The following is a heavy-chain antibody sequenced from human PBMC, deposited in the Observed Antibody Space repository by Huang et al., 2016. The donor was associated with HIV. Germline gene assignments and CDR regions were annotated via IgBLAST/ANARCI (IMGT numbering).Heavy chain of an antibody. V-gene: IGHV4-34*02. Sequence: QVQLEQWGAGLLKASETLSLTCAVYGGSFSGYYWNWLRQAPGKGLEWVGEINHSGNTSYNPSLKSRVNMSVDTSKSQFSLYLTSLSAADTGTYFCARRYNSRRDYWGRGTLVTVHS. CDR3: ARRYNSRRDY. J-gene: IGHJ4*02. CDR1: GGSFSGYY. D-gene: IGHD3-22*01. CDR2: INHSGNT.